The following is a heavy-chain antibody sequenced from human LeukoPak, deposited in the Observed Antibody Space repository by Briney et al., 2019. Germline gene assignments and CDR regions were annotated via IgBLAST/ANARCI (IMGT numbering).Heavy chain of an antibody. D-gene: IGHD2-2*01. CDR1: GGSISSDSYY. Sequence: SQTLSLTCTVSGGSISSDSYYWSWIRQPAGKGLEWIGRIYTTGSTNYNPSLKSRVTISIDTSKNQSSLKLSSVTAADTAVYYCARGPYCSTIHRSGCYMDVWGKGTTVTVSS. CDR3: ARGPYCSTIHRSGCYMDV. V-gene: IGHV4-61*02. J-gene: IGHJ6*03. CDR2: IYTTGST.